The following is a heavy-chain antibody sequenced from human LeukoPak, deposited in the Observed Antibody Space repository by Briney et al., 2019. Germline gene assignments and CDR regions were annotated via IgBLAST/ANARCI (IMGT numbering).Heavy chain of an antibody. CDR1: GFTFSDYY. CDR3: ARGRYDFWSGYIQPRTYYYGMDV. V-gene: IGHV3-11*01. D-gene: IGHD3-3*01. J-gene: IGHJ6*02. Sequence: PGGSLRLSCAASGFTFSDYYMSWIRQAPGKGLEWVSYISSSGSTIYYADSVKGRFTISRDNAKNSLYLQMNSLRAEDTAVYYCARGRYDFWSGYIQPRTYYYGMDVWGQGTTVIVSS. CDR2: ISSSGSTI.